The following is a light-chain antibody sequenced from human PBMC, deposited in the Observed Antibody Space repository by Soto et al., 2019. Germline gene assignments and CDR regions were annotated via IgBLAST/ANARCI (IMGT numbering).Light chain of an antibody. J-gene: IGLJ2*01. CDR3: LLYYGGAQLI. CDR2: STS. CDR1: TGAVTGGYY. V-gene: IGLV7-43*01. Sequence: QTVVTQEPSLTVSPGGTVTLTCASSTGAVTGGYYPNWFQRKPRQAPRPLIYSTSNKHSWTPARFSGSLLGGKAALTLSGVQPEDEAEYYCLLYYGGAQLIFGGGTKLTVL.